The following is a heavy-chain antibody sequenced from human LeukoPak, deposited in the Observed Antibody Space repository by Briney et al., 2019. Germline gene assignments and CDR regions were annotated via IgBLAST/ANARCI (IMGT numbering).Heavy chain of an antibody. J-gene: IGHJ5*02. CDR2: ITTYNGDT. D-gene: IGHD3-9*01. CDR1: DYTSSSYG. Sequence: GASVKASCKAFDYTSSSYGISWVRQAPGHGLEWMGRITTYNGDTKYAQNVQGRVTMTTDTSTSTVYMELRSLRFDDTAVYYCARGGTWSFYSWGQGTLVTVS. V-gene: IGHV1-18*01. CDR3: ARGGTWSFYS.